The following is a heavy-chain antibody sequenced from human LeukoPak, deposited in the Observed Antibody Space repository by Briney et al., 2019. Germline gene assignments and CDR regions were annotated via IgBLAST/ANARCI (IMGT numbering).Heavy chain of an antibody. J-gene: IGHJ6*03. V-gene: IGHV4-39*07. CDR2: IYYSGNT. CDR3: V. Sequence: SETLSLTCTVSGGSFSSSSYYWGWIRQPPGKGLKWIGSIYYSGNTYYNPSLKSRVAISVDTSKNQFSLNRISVTAADTAYYMDVWGKGTTVTGSS. CDR1: GGSFSSSSYY.